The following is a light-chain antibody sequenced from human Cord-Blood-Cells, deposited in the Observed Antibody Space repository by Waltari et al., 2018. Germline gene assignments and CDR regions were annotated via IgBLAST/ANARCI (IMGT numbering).Light chain of an antibody. CDR1: ISDVGGYNY. V-gene: IGLV2-14*01. CDR2: EVS. CDR3: SSYTSSSTVV. J-gene: IGLJ2*01. Sequence: QSALTQPASVSGPPGQSITISCTGTISDVGGYNYVSWYQQHPGKAPKLMIYEVSNRPSGVSNRFSGSKSGNTASLTISGLQAEDEADYYCSSYTSSSTVVFGGGTKLTVL.